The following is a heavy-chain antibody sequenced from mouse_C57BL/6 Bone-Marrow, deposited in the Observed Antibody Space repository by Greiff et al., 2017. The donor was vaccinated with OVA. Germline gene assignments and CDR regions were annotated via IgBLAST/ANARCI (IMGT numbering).Heavy chain of an antibody. CDR1: GFSLTSYG. J-gene: IGHJ4*01. D-gene: IGHD1-1*01. Sequence: QVQLKESGPGLVAPSQSLSITCTVSGFSLTSYGVDWVRQSPGKGLEWLGVIWGVGSTNYNSALKSRLSISKDNSKSQVFLKMNSLQTDDTAMYYCASRTTVVAMGAMDYWGQGTSVTVSS. CDR3: ASRTTVVAMGAMDY. V-gene: IGHV2-6*01. CDR2: IWGVGST.